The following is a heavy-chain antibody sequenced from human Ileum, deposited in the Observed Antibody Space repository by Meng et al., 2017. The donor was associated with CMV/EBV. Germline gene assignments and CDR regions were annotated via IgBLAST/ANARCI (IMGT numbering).Heavy chain of an antibody. V-gene: IGHV3-33*06. CDR3: AKETVQLWFGYGMDV. CDR1: GFTFSSYG. D-gene: IGHD5-18*01. J-gene: IGHJ6*02. CDR2: IWYDRSNK. Sequence: GESLKISCAASGFTFSSYGMHWVRQAPGKGLEWVAVIWYDRSNKYYADSVKGRFTISRDNSKNTLYLQMNSLRAEDTAVYYCAKETVQLWFGYGMDVWGQGTTVTVSS.